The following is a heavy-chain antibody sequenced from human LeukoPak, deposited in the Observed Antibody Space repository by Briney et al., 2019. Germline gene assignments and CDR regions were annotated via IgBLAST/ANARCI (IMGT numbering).Heavy chain of an antibody. J-gene: IGHJ4*02. CDR2: MNPNSGNT. CDR3: ARGSEVRGVKGY. CDR1: GYTFTSYD. V-gene: IGHV1-8*03. Sequence: ASVKVSCKASGYTFTSYDINWVRQATGQGLEWMGWMNPNSGNTGYAQKFQGRVTITRNTSISTAYMELSSLRSEDTAVYYCARGSEVRGVKGYWGQGTLVTVSS. D-gene: IGHD3-10*01.